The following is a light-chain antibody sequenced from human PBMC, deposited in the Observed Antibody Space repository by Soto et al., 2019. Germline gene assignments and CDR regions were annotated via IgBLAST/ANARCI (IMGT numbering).Light chain of an antibody. CDR1: QNIYINS. V-gene: IGKV3-20*01. J-gene: IGKJ3*01. Sequence: EIVLTQSPDTLSLSPGERATLSCRASQNIYINSLAWYQQRPGQAPRLHIYAGSTRATAVPERFSGSGSGTDFTLTISRLEPAEFAVYYCQQYGAPPLTFGPWTKVD. CDR2: AGS. CDR3: QQYGAPPLT.